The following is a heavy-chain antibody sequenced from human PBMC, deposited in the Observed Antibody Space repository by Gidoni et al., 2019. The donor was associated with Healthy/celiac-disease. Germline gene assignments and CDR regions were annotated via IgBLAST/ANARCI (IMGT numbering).Heavy chain of an antibody. V-gene: IGHV3-9*01. Sequence: EVQLVESGGGLVQPGRSLRLSCAASGFTFDDYAMHWVRQAPGKGLEWVSGISWNSGSIGYADSVKGRFTISRDNAKNSLYLQMNSLRAEDTALYYCAKDIGHLWFGEAFFDYWGQGTLVTVSS. J-gene: IGHJ4*02. CDR1: GFTFDDYA. CDR3: AKDIGHLWFGEAFFDY. CDR2: ISWNSGSI. D-gene: IGHD3-10*01.